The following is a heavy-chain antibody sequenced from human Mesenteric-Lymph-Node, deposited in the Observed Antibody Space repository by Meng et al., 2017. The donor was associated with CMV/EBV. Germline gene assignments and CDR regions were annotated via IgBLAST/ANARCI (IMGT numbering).Heavy chain of an antibody. J-gene: IGHJ6*02. CDR3: ASPKVTTHYYYGMDV. Sequence: SVKVSCKASGGTFSSYAISWVRQAPGQGLEWMGGIIPIFGTANYAQKFQGGVTITTDESTSTAYMELSSLRSEDTAVYYCASPKVTTHYYYGMDVWGQGTTVTVSS. CDR1: GGTFSSYA. V-gene: IGHV1-69*05. D-gene: IGHD4-11*01. CDR2: IIPIFGTA.